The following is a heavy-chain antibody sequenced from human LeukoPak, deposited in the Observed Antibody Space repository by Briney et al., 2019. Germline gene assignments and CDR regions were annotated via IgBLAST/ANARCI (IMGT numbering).Heavy chain of an antibody. V-gene: IGHV3-74*01. CDR3: ARAPSEIGGYYPEYFRH. Sequence: GGSLRLSCAASGFTFSSYWMHWVRQAPGKGLVWVSRIKSDGSTNHADSVKRRFTISRDNAKNTVSLQMKSLRAEDTGVYYCARAPSEIGGYYPEYFRHWGQGTLVTVSS. D-gene: IGHD3-22*01. CDR1: GFTFSSYW. CDR2: IKSDGST. J-gene: IGHJ1*01.